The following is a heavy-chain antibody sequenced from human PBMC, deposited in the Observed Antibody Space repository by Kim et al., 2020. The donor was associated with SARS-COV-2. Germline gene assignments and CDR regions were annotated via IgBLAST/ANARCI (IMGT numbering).Heavy chain of an antibody. J-gene: IGHJ4*02. V-gene: IGHV5-51*01. CDR2: IYPGDSDT. Sequence: GESLKISCKGSGYTFTNKWIAWVRQMPGKGLEWMGVIYPGDSDTRYSPSFQGHVTISADKSINTAYLHWSSLKASDTAMYYCARQYNSGYDLVYWGQGTLVTVSS. CDR3: ARQYNSGYDLVY. CDR1: GYTFTNKW. D-gene: IGHD5-12*01.